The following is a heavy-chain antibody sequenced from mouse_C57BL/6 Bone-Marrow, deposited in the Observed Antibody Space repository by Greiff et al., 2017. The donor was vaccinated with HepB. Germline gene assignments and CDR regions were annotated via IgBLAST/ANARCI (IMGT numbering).Heavy chain of an antibody. CDR3: ARSLIITTVVGFAY. D-gene: IGHD1-1*01. J-gene: IGHJ3*01. CDR2: IDPANGNT. V-gene: IGHV14-3*01. Sequence: VQLQQSVAELVRPGASVKLSCTASGFNIKNTYMHWVKQRPEQGLEWIGRIDPANGNTNYAPKFKSKATLTVDKSSSTAYMQLSSLTSEDSAVYYCARSLIITTVVGFAYWGQGTLVTVSA. CDR1: GFNIKNTY.